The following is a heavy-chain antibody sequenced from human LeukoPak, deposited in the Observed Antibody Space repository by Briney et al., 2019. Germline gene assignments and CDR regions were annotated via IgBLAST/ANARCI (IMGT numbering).Heavy chain of an antibody. V-gene: IGHV1-69*13. J-gene: IGHJ6*03. CDR2: IIPIFGTV. Sequence: GASVKVSCKASGGTFSSYAISWVRQAPGQGLEWMGGIIPIFGTVNYAQKFQGRVTITADESTSTAYMELSSLRSEDTAVYYCARGEGIAAAGPGYYYYYMDVWGKGTTVTVSS. CDR1: GGTFSSYA. D-gene: IGHD6-13*01. CDR3: ARGEGIAAAGPGYYYYYMDV.